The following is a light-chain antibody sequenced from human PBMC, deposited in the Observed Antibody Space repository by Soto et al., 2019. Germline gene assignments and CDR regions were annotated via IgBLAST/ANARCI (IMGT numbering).Light chain of an antibody. CDR3: QEYSSNLYT. J-gene: IGKJ2*01. CDR2: DAS. CDR1: QSISTH. Sequence: EIQMTQSPSTLSASVGDRVTITCRASQSISTHLAWYQQKPGKAPEVLIYDASTLECGVPSRFSGSGSGTKFTLTICSLQPDDFATYYWQEYSSNLYTFGQGTKLQIK. V-gene: IGKV1-5*01.